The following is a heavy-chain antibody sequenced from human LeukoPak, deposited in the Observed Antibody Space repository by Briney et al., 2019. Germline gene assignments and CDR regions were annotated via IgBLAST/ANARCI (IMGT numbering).Heavy chain of an antibody. CDR1: GFTFSSYA. CDR2: ISGSSGST. Sequence: GGSLRLSCAAPGFTFSSYAMSWVRQAPGKGLEWVSTISGSSGSTYYADSVKGRFIISRDNSKNTLYLEMNSLRAEDTAVYYCMIVENSNYIRDYWGQGTLVTVSS. D-gene: IGHD4-11*01. CDR3: MIVENSNYIRDY. J-gene: IGHJ4*02. V-gene: IGHV3-23*01.